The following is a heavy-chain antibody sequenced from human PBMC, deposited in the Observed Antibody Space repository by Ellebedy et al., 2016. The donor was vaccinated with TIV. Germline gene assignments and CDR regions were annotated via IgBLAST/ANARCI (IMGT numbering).Heavy chain of an antibody. Sequence: AASVKVSCKASGYTFTSYGINWARQAPGQGLEWMGWTSADNSDTYYAQTLQGRLTMTTDTSTSTAYMELRSLGSDDTAVYYCARDYPYYETGNYWGQGTLVTVS. CDR3: ARDYPYYETGNY. CDR2: TSADNSDT. J-gene: IGHJ4*02. D-gene: IGHD3-22*01. CDR1: GYTFTSYG. V-gene: IGHV1-18*01.